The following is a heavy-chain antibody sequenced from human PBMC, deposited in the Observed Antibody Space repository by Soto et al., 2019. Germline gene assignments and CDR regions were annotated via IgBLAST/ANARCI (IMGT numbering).Heavy chain of an antibody. J-gene: IGHJ4*02. CDR2: INSDGTVT. CDR1: GITFSTYR. CDR3: ARDNYDFWSGYYLDY. V-gene: IGHV3-74*01. D-gene: IGHD3-3*01. Sequence: EVQLVESGGGLVQPGGSLRLSCVVSGITFSTYRMHWVRQAPGKGLVWVSHINSDGTVTHYTDSVRGRFIISRDNAKNTLFMPMNSLRAEDTAVYYCARDNYDFWSGYYLDYWGQGTLVTVSS.